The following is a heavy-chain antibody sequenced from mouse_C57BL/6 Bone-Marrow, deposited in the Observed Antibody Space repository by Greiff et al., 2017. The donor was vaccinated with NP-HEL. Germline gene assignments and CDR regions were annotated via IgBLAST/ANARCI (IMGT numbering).Heavy chain of an antibody. Sequence: EVQLQQSGAELVRPGASVKLSCTVSGFNIKDDYMHWVKQRPEQGLAWIGWIGPENGDTEYASKFQGQATITADTSSNTAYLQLSSLTSDDTSVYYCTTGGSSPYAMDYWGQGTSVTVSS. CDR3: TTGGSSPYAMDY. CDR1: GFNIKDDY. CDR2: IGPENGDT. V-gene: IGHV14-4*01. D-gene: IGHD1-1*01. J-gene: IGHJ4*01.